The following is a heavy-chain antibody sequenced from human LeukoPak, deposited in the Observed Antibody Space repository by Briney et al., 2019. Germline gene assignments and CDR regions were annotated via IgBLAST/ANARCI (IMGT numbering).Heavy chain of an antibody. CDR1: GYTFTDYY. V-gene: IGHV1-2*02. Sequence: ASVKVSCKVLGYTFTDYYMRWVRQAPGQGLEWMGWINGNSGDTKYAQKFQGRVTMTRDTSISTAYMELSRLRSDDTAVYYCARDLRLFGVLSGAFDIWGQGTMVTVSS. D-gene: IGHD3-3*01. CDR2: INGNSGDT. CDR3: ARDLRLFGVLSGAFDI. J-gene: IGHJ3*02.